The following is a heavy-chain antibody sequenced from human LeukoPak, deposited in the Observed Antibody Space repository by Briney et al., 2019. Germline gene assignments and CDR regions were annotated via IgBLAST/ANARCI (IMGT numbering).Heavy chain of an antibody. V-gene: IGHV4-31*03. CDR3: ASGGSGYWTPEFDY. CDR1: GGSISSDGNY. CDR2: IYYSGST. D-gene: IGHD3-22*01. J-gene: IGHJ4*02. Sequence: PSQTLSLTCTVSGGSISSDGNYWSWIPQHPGKGLEWIVYIYYSGSTYSDPSLNSRVTISVDTSKNELSLKLSSVTAVDTGVYYCASGGSGYWTPEFDYWGQGTLVTVSS.